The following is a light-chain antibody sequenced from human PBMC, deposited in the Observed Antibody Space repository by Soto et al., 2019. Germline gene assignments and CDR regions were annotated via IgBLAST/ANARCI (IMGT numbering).Light chain of an antibody. CDR1: SKDVGGYNY. J-gene: IGLJ1*01. CDR3: SSYTSSSTLYV. Sequence: QSVLTQPASVSGSPGQSITISCTGNSKDVGGYNYVSWYQQHPGKAPKLMIYDVSNRLSGVSNRFSGSKSGNTASLTISGLQAEDEADYYCSSYTSSSTLYVFGTGTKVTVL. CDR2: DVS. V-gene: IGLV2-14*01.